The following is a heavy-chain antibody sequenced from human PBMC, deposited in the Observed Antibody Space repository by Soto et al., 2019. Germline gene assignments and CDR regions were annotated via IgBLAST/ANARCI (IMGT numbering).Heavy chain of an antibody. V-gene: IGHV1-69*01. Sequence: QVQLVQSGAEVRKPGSSVKVSCEASGGSFNKYPISWVRQAPGQGLEWMGGFIPFFGTANYAQNFQGRVTMTADEGTSTAYMELTSPTSEETAIYCCARAPAFAQSTGNFDPWGQGTLVTVSS. J-gene: IGHJ5*02. D-gene: IGHD3-3*02. CDR3: ARAPAFAQSTGNFDP. CDR1: GGSFNKYP. CDR2: FIPFFGTA.